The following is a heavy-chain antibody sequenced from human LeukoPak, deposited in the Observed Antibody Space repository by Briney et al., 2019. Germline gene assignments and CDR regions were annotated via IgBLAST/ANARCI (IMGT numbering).Heavy chain of an antibody. J-gene: IGHJ4*02. CDR3: ASYYYGSGSSH. Sequence: GGSLRLSCAASGFTFDDYAMHWVRQAPGKGLEWVSGISWNSGSIGYADSVKGRFPISRGNAKNSLYLQMNSLRAEDTALYYCASYYYGSGSSHWGQGTLVTVSS. D-gene: IGHD3-10*01. CDR1: GFTFDDYA. CDR2: ISWNSGSI. V-gene: IGHV3-9*01.